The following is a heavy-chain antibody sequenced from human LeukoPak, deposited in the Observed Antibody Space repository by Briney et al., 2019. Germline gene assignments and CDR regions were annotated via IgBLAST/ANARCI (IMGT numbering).Heavy chain of an antibody. CDR3: ARDGGYVNFDY. J-gene: IGHJ4*02. CDR1: GSTFSSYW. Sequence: GGSLRLSCAASGSTFSSYWMSWVRQAPGKGLEWVANIKQDGSEKYYVDSVKGRFTISRDNAKNSLYLQMNSLRAEDTAVYYCARDGGYVNFDYWGQGTLVTVSS. CDR2: IKQDGSEK. V-gene: IGHV3-7*03. D-gene: IGHD5-12*01.